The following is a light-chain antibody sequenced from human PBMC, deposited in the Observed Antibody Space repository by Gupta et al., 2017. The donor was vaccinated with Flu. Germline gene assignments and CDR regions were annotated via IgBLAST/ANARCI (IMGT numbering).Light chain of an antibody. CDR3: NPPDNSSNHLGV. V-gene: IGLV3-19*01. J-gene: IGLJ3*02. CDR1: SLSSYY. Sequence: SSELTQAPAVSVAVGQTVRITCRGDSLSSYYASWYQQKPRQAPVLVIYGNNNRHAGIPDRFSGTTSGDTASLTITVAQAADEAAEYCNPPDNSSNHLGVFGGGTKLTVL. CDR2: GNN.